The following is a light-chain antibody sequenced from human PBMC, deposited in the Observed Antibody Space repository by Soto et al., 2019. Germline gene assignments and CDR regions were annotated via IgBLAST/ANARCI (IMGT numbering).Light chain of an antibody. CDR1: QGIDTS. V-gene: IGKV1-9*01. CDR2: AAS. J-gene: IGKJ5*01. CDR3: QQLHGYPIT. Sequence: ILLPQSPSSLSASVGDRVTITCRASQGIDTSLAWYQQKPGKAPKLQIYAASNFQSGVPSRFSGSGSGTHFTLSISSLQPEDFATYYCQQLHGYPITFGQGTRLEI.